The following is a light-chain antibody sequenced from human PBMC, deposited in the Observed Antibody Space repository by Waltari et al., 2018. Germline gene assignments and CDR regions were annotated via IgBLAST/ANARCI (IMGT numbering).Light chain of an antibody. Sequence: QSALTQPRSVSGSPGQSVAISCPGTSSDVGSSNYVSWYQHHPGKAPKLIIFDVSKRPSGVPDRFSGSKSGNTASLTISGLQAEDEADYYCSSTAGDYTWVFGGGTKLTVL. CDR2: DVS. J-gene: IGLJ3*02. CDR1: SSDVGSSNY. V-gene: IGLV2-11*01. CDR3: SSTAGDYTWV.